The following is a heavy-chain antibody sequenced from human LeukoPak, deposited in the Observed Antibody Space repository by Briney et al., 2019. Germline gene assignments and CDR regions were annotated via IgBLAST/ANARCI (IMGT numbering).Heavy chain of an antibody. V-gene: IGHV4-59*08. D-gene: IGHD3-22*01. J-gene: IGHJ5*02. CDR3: ARSGYYGSGYPLATWFDL. Sequence: SETLSLTCTVSGGSISSHYWSWIRQPPGKGLEWIGYIYYSGSTNYNPSLKSRVTISVEPSKNQFSLKLSSVTAADTAVYYCARSGYYGSGYPLATWFDLWGQGTLVTVSS. CDR1: GGSISSHY. CDR2: IYYSGST.